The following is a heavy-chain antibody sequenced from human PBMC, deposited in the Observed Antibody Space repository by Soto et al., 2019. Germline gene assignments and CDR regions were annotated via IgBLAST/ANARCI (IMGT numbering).Heavy chain of an antibody. CDR2: IDPSDSYT. CDR3: ARPDMTTVTNYYYYGMDV. J-gene: IGHJ6*02. CDR1: GYSFTSYW. V-gene: IGHV5-10-1*01. Sequence: DSLTISCKGSGYSFTSYWISLVRQMPGKGLEWMGRIDPSDSYTNYSPSFQGHVTISADKSISTAYLQWSSLKASDTAMYYCARPDMTTVTNYYYYGMDVWGQGTTVTVSS. D-gene: IGHD4-4*01.